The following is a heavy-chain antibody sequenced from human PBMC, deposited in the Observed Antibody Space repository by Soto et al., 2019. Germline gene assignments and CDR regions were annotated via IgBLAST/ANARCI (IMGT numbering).Heavy chain of an antibody. J-gene: IGHJ4*02. CDR2: ITSNSDHI. V-gene: IGHV3-21*01. CDR1: GFMFSAYT. Sequence: PGGSLRLSCAASGFMFSAYTMSWVRQAPGKGLEWLSSITSNSDHIDYADSVRGRFTVSRDNARKSLYLQMDSLGAEDTGVYYCATPYYYNHWGQGTLVTVSS. CDR3: ATPYYYNH.